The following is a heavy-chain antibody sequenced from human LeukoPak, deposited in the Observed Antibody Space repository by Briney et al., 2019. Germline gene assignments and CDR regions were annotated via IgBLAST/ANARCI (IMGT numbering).Heavy chain of an antibody. CDR2: ISGSGGST. Sequence: HLGVSLRLSCAASGFTFSSYAMSWVRQAPGEGLEWVSAISGSGGSTYYADSVKGRFTISRDNSKNTLYLQMNSLRAEDTAVYYCASLLGYCSSTSCMDVWGQGTTVTVSS. D-gene: IGHD2-2*01. J-gene: IGHJ6*02. CDR3: ASLLGYCSSTSCMDV. CDR1: GFTFSSYA. V-gene: IGHV3-23*01.